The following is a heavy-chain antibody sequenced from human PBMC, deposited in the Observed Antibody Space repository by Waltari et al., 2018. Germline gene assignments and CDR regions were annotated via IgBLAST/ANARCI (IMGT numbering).Heavy chain of an antibody. J-gene: IGHJ4*02. CDR3: ARGHIVVDYYFDY. CDR2: ISGSGGST. V-gene: IGHV3-23*04. D-gene: IGHD2-21*01. Sequence: EVQLVESGGGLVQPGGYLRLSCEDSGFTFSSYAMSWVRQAPGKGLEWVSAISGSGGSTYYADSVKGRFTISRDNSKNTLYLQMNSLRAEDTAVYYCARGHIVVDYYFDYWGQGTLVTVSS. CDR1: GFTFSSYA.